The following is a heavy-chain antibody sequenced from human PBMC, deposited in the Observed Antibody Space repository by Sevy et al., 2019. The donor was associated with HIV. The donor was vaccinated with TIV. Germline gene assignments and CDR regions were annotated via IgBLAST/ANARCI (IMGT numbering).Heavy chain of an antibody. J-gene: IGHJ4*02. CDR2: FDPEDGET. V-gene: IGHV1-24*01. CDR1: GFTLSEVS. CDR3: TITKDYYDNSGYPFDY. Sequence: KVSCKVSGFTLSEVSMHWVRQAPGKGLEWMGTFDPEDGETIYAQKFQGRVTMTEDTSTDTAYMELSSLRSEDTAVFYCTITKDYYDNSGYPFDYWGQGTLVTVSS. D-gene: IGHD3-22*01.